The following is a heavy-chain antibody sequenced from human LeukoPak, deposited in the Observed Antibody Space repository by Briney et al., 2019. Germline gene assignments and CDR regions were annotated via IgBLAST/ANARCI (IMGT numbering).Heavy chain of an antibody. CDR2: ISGSGGST. D-gene: IGHD1-26*01. Sequence: GGSLRLSCAASGFTFSSYAMSWVRQAPGKGLEWVSAISGSGGSTYYADSVKGRFTISRDNSKNTLYLQMNSLRAEDTAVYYCAKDNRAGASGDDAFDIWGQGTVVTVSS. CDR1: GFTFSSYA. V-gene: IGHV3-23*01. J-gene: IGHJ3*02. CDR3: AKDNRAGASGDDAFDI.